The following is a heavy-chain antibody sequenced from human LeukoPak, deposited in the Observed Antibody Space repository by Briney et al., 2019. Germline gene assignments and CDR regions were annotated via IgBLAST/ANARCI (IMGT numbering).Heavy chain of an antibody. CDR1: GYTFTGYY. CDR3: ARGPWGTSTSETYYYYYGMDV. D-gene: IGHD7-27*01. V-gene: IGHV1-2*02. CDR2: INPNSGGT. Sequence: GASVKVSCKASGYTFTGYYMHWVRQAPGQGLEWMGWINPNSGGTNYAQKFQGRVTMTRDTSISTAYMELSRLRSDDTAVYYCARGPWGTSTSETYYYYYGMDVWGQGTTVTVSS. J-gene: IGHJ6*02.